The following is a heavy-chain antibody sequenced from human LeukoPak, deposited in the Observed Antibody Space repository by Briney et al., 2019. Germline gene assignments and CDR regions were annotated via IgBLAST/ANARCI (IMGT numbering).Heavy chain of an antibody. CDR3: ARDRNSYYDSSGYYGGGSRFLFDY. CDR1: GFTFSSYA. J-gene: IGHJ4*02. V-gene: IGHV3-30*04. D-gene: IGHD3-22*01. CDR2: ISYDGSNK. Sequence: GGSLRLSCAASGFTFSSYAMHWVRQAPGKGLEWVAVISYDGSNKYYADSVKGRFTISRDNSKNTLYLQMNSLRAEDTAVYYCARDRNSYYDSSGYYGGGSRFLFDYWGQGTLVTVSS.